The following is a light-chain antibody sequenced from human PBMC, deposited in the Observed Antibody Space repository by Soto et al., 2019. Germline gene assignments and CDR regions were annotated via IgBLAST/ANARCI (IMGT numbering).Light chain of an antibody. V-gene: IGLV2-8*01. J-gene: IGLJ2*01. CDR3: SSYAGSNKMI. Sequence: QSVLTQPPSASGSPGQSITISCTGTSTDVGTYNYVSWYQQHPGKAPKLMIYEVNKRPSGVPDRFSGSKSGNTASLTVSGVQAEDEADYYCSSYAGSNKMIFGGGTKLTVL. CDR1: STDVGTYNY. CDR2: EVN.